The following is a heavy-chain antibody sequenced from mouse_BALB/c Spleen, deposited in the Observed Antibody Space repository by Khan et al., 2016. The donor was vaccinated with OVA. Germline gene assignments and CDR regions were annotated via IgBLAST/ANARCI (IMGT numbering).Heavy chain of an antibody. J-gene: IGHJ4*01. CDR1: GSSLTSYG. Sequence: QVQLKESGPGLVAPSQSLSITCTVSGSSLTSYGVHWFSQPLGKGLGWLVVFWSDGKITYNSTLKSRLSIRKDNSNRQVFLKKNSLKTDATAMYYGARNTHMIGTVLDYWGQGTSVTVSS. CDR3: ARNTHMIGTVLDY. D-gene: IGHD2-4*01. V-gene: IGHV2-6*02. CDR2: FWSDGKI.